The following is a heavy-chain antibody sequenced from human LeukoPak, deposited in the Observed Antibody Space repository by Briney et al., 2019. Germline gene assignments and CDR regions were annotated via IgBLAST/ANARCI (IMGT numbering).Heavy chain of an antibody. CDR3: ARDALMTTVTLPIDY. CDR2: INPNSGGT. J-gene: IGHJ4*02. CDR1: GYTFTGYY. V-gene: IGHV1-2*02. Sequence: ASVKLSCKASGYTFTGYYMHWVRQAPGQGLEWMGWINPNSGGTNYAQKFQGRVTMTRDTSISTAYMELSRLRSDDTAVYYCARDALMTTVTLPIDYWGQGTLVTVSS. D-gene: IGHD4-17*01.